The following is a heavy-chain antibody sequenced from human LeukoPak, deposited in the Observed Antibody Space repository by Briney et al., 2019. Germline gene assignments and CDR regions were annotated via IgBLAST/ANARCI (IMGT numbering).Heavy chain of an antibody. CDR1: GDSVSSNIAS. D-gene: IGHD1-1*01. CDR2: TYYRSKWYN. J-gene: IGHJ3*02. Sequence: KASQTLSLTCAISGDSVSSNIASWNWIRQSPSRGLEWLGRTYYRSKWYNDYAVSVESRITINPDTSKNPFSLQLNSVTPEDTAVYYCARVYNWNPAGAFDIWGQGTVVTVSS. CDR3: ARVYNWNPAGAFDI. V-gene: IGHV6-1*01.